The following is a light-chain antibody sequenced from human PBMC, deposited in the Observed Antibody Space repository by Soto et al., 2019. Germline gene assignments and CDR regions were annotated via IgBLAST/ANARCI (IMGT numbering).Light chain of an antibody. CDR2: GNS. CDR3: QSHDSSLSGYNYV. CDR1: SSNIGAGYD. J-gene: IGLJ1*01. V-gene: IGLV1-40*01. Sequence: QSVLTQPPSVSGAPGQRVTISCTGSSSNIGAGYDVHWYQQLPGTAPKLLIYGNSNRPSGVPDRFSGSKSGTSASLAITGLQAEDEADYYCQSHDSSLSGYNYVFGTGTKLTVL.